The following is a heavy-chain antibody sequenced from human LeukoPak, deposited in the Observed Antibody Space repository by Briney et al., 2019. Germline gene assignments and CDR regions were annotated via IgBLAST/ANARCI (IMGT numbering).Heavy chain of an antibody. V-gene: IGHV3-48*02. CDR1: GFTFSSYS. CDR3: ARVRIGGLEYSSSWFYPYYYYGMDV. Sequence: PGGSLRLSCAASGFTFSSYSMNWVRQAPGKGLEWVSYISSSSTIYYANSVKGRFTMSRDNAKNSLYLQMNSLRDEDTAVYYCARVRIGGLEYSSSWFYPYYYYGMDVWGQGTTVTVSS. CDR2: ISSSSTI. D-gene: IGHD6-13*01. J-gene: IGHJ6*02.